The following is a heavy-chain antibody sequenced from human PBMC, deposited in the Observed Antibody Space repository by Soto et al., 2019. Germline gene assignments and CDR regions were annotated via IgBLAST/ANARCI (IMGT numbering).Heavy chain of an antibody. CDR3: AKEVLRYFDWRSYYFDY. J-gene: IGHJ4*02. V-gene: IGHV3-23*01. CDR1: GFTFSSYA. CDR2: ISGSGGST. Sequence: GSLRLSCAASGFTFSSYAMSWVRQAPGKGLEWVSAISGSGGSTYYADSVKGRFTISRDNSKNTLYLQMNSLRAEDTSVYYCAKEVLRYFDWRSYYFDYWGQGTLVTVSS. D-gene: IGHD3-9*01.